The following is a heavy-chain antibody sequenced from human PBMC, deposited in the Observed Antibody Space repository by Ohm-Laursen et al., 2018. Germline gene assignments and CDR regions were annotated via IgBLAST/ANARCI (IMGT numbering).Heavy chain of an antibody. Sequence: SLRLSCAASGFTFDDYAMHWVRQAPGKGLEWVSSISSSSSYIYLADSVKGRFTISRDNAKNSLFLQMNSLRAEDTAIYYCAVTWGSTWYYFDYWGQGTLVTVSS. D-gene: IGHD6-13*01. CDR1: GFTFDDYA. CDR3: AVTWGSTWYYFDY. CDR2: ISSSSSYI. V-gene: IGHV3-21*01. J-gene: IGHJ4*02.